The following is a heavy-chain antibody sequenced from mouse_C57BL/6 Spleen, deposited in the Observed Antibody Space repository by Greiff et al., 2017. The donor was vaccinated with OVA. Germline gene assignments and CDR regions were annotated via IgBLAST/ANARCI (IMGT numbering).Heavy chain of an antibody. J-gene: IGHJ2*01. CDR1: GYAFSSYW. D-gene: IGHD2-4*01. Sequence: QVQLKESGAELVKPGASVKISCKASGYAFSSYWMNWVKQRPGKGLEWIGQIYPGDGDTNYNGKFKGKATLTADKSSSTAYMQLSSLTSEDSAVYFCARQYDYESFDYWGQGTTLTVSS. CDR2: IYPGDGDT. CDR3: ARQYDYESFDY. V-gene: IGHV1-80*01.